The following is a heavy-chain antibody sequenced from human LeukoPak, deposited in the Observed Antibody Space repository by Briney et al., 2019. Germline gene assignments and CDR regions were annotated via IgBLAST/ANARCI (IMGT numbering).Heavy chain of an antibody. J-gene: IGHJ3*01. CDR3: ARGSAGDDAFDV. CDR1: GGSFSGYY. Sequence: SETLSLTCAVYGGSFSGYYWSWIRQPPGKGLEWIGEINHSGSTNYNPSLKSRVSISVDTSKNQFSLKLTSVTAADTAVYYCARGSAGDDAFDVWGRGTMVTVSS. D-gene: IGHD6-13*01. V-gene: IGHV4-34*01. CDR2: INHSGST.